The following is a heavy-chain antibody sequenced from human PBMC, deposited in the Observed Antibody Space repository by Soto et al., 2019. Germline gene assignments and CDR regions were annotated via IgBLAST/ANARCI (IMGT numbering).Heavy chain of an antibody. CDR1: GGSISSSSYY. J-gene: IGHJ5*02. CDR2: IYYSGST. CDR3: ARHWTTIFGVADTRMYNWFDP. V-gene: IGHV4-39*01. Sequence: SETLSLTCTVSGGSISSSSYYWGWIRQPPGKGLEWIGSIYYSGSTYYNPSLKSRVTISVDTSKNQFSLKLSSVTAADTAVYYSARHWTTIFGVADTRMYNWFDPWGQGTLVTVSS. D-gene: IGHD3-3*01.